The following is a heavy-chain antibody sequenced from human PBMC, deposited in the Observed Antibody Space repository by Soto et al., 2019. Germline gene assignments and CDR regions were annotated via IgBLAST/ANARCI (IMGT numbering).Heavy chain of an antibody. CDR1: GLSFCIYA. D-gene: IGHD2-2*01. CDR3: AKDPQPLPAHYFDY. Sequence: HPWGSPRISCAASGLSFCIYAMSWVRQAPGKGLEWVSAISGSGGSTYYADSVKGRFTISRDNSKNTLYLQMNSLRAEDTAVYYCAKDPQPLPAHYFDYWGQGTLVTVSS. J-gene: IGHJ4*02. V-gene: IGHV3-23*01. CDR2: ISGSGGST.